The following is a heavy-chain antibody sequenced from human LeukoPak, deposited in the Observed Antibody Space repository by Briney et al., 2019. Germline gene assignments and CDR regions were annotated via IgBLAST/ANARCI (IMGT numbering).Heavy chain of an antibody. CDR3: AKEGRFYYDTSSYYYDYFDY. J-gene: IGHJ4*02. V-gene: IGHV3-30*18. D-gene: IGHD3-22*01. Sequence: PGGSLRLSCAASGFTFINYGMHWVRQAPGKGLEWVAVISSDGSDKYYADSVKGRFAISRDNSKNTLYLQMNSLRAEDTAVYYCAKEGRFYYDTSSYYYDYFDYWGQGTLVTVSS. CDR1: GFTFINYG. CDR2: ISSDGSDK.